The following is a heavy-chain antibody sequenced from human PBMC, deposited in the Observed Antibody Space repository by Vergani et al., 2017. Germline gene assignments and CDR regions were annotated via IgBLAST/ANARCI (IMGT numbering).Heavy chain of an antibody. CDR3: ANQGYCTNGVCHRAFDY. V-gene: IGHV3-23*01. J-gene: IGHJ4*02. CDR2: IIGSGGST. D-gene: IGHD2-8*01. CDR1: GLPFSSYA. Sequence: EVQLLESGGGLVQPGGSLRLSCAASGLPFSSYAMSWVRQLPGKGQEWVSAIIGSGGSTYSADSVKGRFTISRDNSKNTLYLQMNSLRAEDTAVYYCANQGYCTNGVCHRAFDYWGQGTLVTVSS.